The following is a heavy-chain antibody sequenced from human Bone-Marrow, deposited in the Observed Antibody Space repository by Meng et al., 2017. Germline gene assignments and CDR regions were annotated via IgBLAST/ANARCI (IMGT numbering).Heavy chain of an antibody. D-gene: IGHD5-24*01. Sequence: GESLKISCAASGFTFSSYAMSWVRQAPGKGLEWVSAISGSCGSTYYADSVKGRFTISRDNSKNTLYLQMNSLRAEDTAVYYCAKSRDGYRHPGYYFDYWGQGTLVTVSS. CDR1: GFTFSSYA. CDR2: ISGSCGST. CDR3: AKSRDGYRHPGYYFDY. V-gene: IGHV3-23*01. J-gene: IGHJ4*02.